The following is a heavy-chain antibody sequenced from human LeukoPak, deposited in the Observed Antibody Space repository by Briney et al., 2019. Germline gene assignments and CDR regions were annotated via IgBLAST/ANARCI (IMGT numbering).Heavy chain of an antibody. Sequence: GSLRLSCAASGFTFSDYYMSWIRQPPGKGLEWIGYIYYSGSTNYNPSLKSRVTISVDTSKNQFSLKLSSVTAADTAVYYCARDPSGYRTSYNWFDPWGQGTLVTVSS. D-gene: IGHD3-22*01. CDR2: IYYSGST. CDR3: ARDPSGYRTSYNWFDP. V-gene: IGHV4-59*01. CDR1: GFTFSDYY. J-gene: IGHJ5*02.